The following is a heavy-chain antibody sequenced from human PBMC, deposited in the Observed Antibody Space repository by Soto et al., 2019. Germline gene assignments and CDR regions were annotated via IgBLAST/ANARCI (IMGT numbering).Heavy chain of an antibody. CDR2: IYSNGGT. CDR1: GDSIGTYN. D-gene: IGHD1-26*01. CDR3: VRQGIGALHGLVDV. Sequence: QVQLQASGPGLVKPSDTLSLTRTVSGDSIGTYNWGWIRQPPGKRLEWIGYIYSNGGTSYNPALRSRVTISAATSTKQFSLRLSSVTAADTAVYYCVRQGIGALHGLVDVWGQGTTVTVSS. J-gene: IGHJ6*02. V-gene: IGHV4-59*08.